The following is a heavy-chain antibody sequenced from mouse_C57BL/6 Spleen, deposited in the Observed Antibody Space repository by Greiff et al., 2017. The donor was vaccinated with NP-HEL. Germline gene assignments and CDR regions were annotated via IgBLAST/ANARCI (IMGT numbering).Heavy chain of an antibody. CDR2: IYPGDGDT. CDR3: ARVGYGNFYFDY. J-gene: IGHJ2*01. V-gene: IGHV1-80*01. Sequence: QVQLQQSGAELVKPGASVKISCKASGYAFSSYWMNWVKQRPGKGLEWIGQIYPGDGDTNYNGKFKGKATLTADKSSSTAYMQLSSLTSEDSAVYFCARVGYGNFYFDYWGQGTTLTVSS. CDR1: GYAFSSYW. D-gene: IGHD2-10*02.